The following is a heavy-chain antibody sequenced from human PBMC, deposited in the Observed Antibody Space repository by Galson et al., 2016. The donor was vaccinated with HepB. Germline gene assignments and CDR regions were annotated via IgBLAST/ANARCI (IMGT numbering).Heavy chain of an antibody. CDR3: ARSALSCSSRSCLYYYYGMDV. CDR2: IYPGDSDT. J-gene: IGHJ6*02. CDR1: GYSFTTFW. Sequence: QSGAEVKKPGESLTISCQGSGYSFTTFWIGWVRQMPGKGLEWIGIIYPGDSDTRYNTSFDGHVTMPVDKSISTAYLQWCSLKASDTALYYCARSALSCSSRSCLYYYYGMDVSGQGTTVTVS. V-gene: IGHV5-51*01. D-gene: IGHD2-2*01.